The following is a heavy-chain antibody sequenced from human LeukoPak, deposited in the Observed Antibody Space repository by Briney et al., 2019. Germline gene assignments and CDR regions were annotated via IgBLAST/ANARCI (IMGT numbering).Heavy chain of an antibody. CDR2: INTGIGNT. J-gene: IGHJ4*02. D-gene: IGHD6-13*01. Sequence: ASVKVSCKASGYTFTNYVIHWARQAPGQRLEWMGWINTGIGNTKYSQKSQGRLTITRDTSASTAYMELSSLRSEDTAVFYCARMSSSWYPDYWGQGTLVTVSS. V-gene: IGHV1-3*04. CDR1: GYTFTNYV. CDR3: ARMSSSWYPDY.